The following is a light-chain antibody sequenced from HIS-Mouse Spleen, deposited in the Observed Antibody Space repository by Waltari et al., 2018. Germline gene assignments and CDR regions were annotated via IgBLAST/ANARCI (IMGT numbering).Light chain of an antibody. Sequence: SYELTQPPSVSVSPGQTARITCSGDALPKKYAYWYRQKSGQAPVLVIYEDIKRPSGIPERFSGSSSGTMATLTISGAQVEDEADYYCYSTDSSGNHRVFGGGTKLTVL. CDR3: YSTDSSGNHRV. J-gene: IGLJ2*01. CDR1: ALPKKY. V-gene: IGLV3-10*01. CDR2: EDI.